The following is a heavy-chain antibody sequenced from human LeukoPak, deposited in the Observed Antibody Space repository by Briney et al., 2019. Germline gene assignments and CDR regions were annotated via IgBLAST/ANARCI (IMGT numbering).Heavy chain of an antibody. CDR2: ISSSSSYI. CDR1: GFTFSNYS. V-gene: IGHV3-21*01. J-gene: IGHJ4*02. D-gene: IGHD3-22*01. Sequence: GGSLRLSCAATGFTFSNYSMNWVRQAPGKGLEWVSSISSSSSYIYYADSVKGRFTISRDNAKNSLYLQMNSLRAEDTAVYYCARDPDYYDSSGSFDYWGQGTLVTVSS. CDR3: ARDPDYYDSSGSFDY.